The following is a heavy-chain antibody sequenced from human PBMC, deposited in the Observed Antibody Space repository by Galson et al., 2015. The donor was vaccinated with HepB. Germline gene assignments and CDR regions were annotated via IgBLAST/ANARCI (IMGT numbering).Heavy chain of an antibody. D-gene: IGHD2-21*02. CDR3: ARDQGDDFVNYYYYHGMDV. Sequence: SLRLSCAASGFTVSGNYMTWVRQAPGKGLEWVSLISSGGSTFYADSVKGRFTISRDNSKNTLYLQINSLRVEDTAVYYCARDQGDDFVNYYYYHGMDVWGQGTSFAGSS. CDR2: ISSGGST. CDR1: GFTVSGNY. J-gene: IGHJ6*02. V-gene: IGHV3-66*02.